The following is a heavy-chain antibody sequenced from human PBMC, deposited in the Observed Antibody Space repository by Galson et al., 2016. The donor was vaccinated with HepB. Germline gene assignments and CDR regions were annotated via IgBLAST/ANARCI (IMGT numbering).Heavy chain of an antibody. J-gene: IGHJ4*02. D-gene: IGHD3-10*01. V-gene: IGHV1-69*01. CDR1: GGTFSSYA. CDR2: IIPIFDSA. CDR3: ARGGTYFGSGTYRLDY. Sequence: KVSCKASGGTFSSYALSWVRQAPGQGLEWMGGIIPIFDSANYAQNFQGRVTITADESTSTTYMELSSLRSEDTAVYYCARGGTYFGSGTYRLDYWGQGTLVTVSS.